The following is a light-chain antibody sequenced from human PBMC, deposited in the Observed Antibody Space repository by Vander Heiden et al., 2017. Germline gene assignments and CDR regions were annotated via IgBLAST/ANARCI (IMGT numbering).Light chain of an antibody. CDR2: KDS. Sequence: SYELPQPPSVSVSPGQTARIPCSGGALPKQYAYWYQQKPGQAPVMVIYKDSERPSGSPERFSGASSGTTVTLTISGVQAGDDADDYCQSPDSSGIHVVFGGGTKLTVL. J-gene: IGLJ2*01. CDR1: ALPKQY. CDR3: QSPDSSGIHVV. V-gene: IGLV3-25*03.